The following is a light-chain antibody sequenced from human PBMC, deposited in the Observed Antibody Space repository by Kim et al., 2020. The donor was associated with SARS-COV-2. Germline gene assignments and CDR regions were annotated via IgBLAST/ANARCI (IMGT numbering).Light chain of an antibody. CDR3: QLWDSSSDHVV. Sequence: SYELTQPPSVSVAPGKTARITCGGNNIGSKSVHWYQQKPGQAPVLVIYYDSDRPSGIPERFSVSNSGNTATLTISRVEAGDEADYYCQLWDSSSDHVVFGGGTKLTVL. V-gene: IGLV3-21*04. J-gene: IGLJ2*01. CDR1: NIGSKS. CDR2: YDS.